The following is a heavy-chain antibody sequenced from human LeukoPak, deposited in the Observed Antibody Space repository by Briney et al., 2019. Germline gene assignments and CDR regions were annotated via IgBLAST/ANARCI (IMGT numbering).Heavy chain of an antibody. J-gene: IGHJ4*02. CDR3: AKGVRCLGWWILDY. Sequence: PGGSLRLSCAASGFTFSSYAMSWVRQAPGKGLEWVSAISGSDSTYYAASVKGRFTISRDNSKNTLYLQMNSLRAEDTAIYYCAKGVRCLGWWILDYWGQGSLVTVSS. CDR1: GFTFSSYA. D-gene: IGHD5-18*01. V-gene: IGHV3-23*01. CDR2: ISGSDST.